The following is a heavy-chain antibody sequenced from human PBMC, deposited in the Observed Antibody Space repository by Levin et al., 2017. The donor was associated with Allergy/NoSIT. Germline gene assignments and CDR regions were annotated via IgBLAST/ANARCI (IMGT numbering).Heavy chain of an antibody. D-gene: IGHD3-3*01. Sequence: RAGGSLRLSCAASGFTFSSYAMHWVRQAPGKGLEWVAVISYDGSNKYYADSVKGRFTISRDNSKNTLYLQMNSLRAEDTAVYYCARENYDFWSGYYLGWFDPWGQGTLVTVSS. J-gene: IGHJ5*02. V-gene: IGHV3-30*04. CDR1: GFTFSSYA. CDR2: ISYDGSNK. CDR3: ARENYDFWSGYYLGWFDP.